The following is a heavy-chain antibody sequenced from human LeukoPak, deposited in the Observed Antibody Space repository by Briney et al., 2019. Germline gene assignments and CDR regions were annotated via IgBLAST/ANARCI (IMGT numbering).Heavy chain of an antibody. D-gene: IGHD3-10*01. CDR2: ISYDGSNK. J-gene: IGHJ4*02. CDR3: ARDRASGVRGVIVH. Sequence: GGSLRLSCAASGFTFSSYAMHWVRQAPGKGLEWVAVISYDGSNKYYADSVKGRFTISRDNSKNTLYLQMNSLRAEDTAVYYCARDRASGVRGVIVHWGQGTLVTVSS. CDR1: GFTFSSYA. V-gene: IGHV3-30-3*01.